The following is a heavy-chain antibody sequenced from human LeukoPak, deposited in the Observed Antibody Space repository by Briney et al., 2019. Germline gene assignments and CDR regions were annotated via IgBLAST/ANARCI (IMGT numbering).Heavy chain of an antibody. CDR1: GGSISSGGYS. D-gene: IGHD2-2*01. CDR2: IYHSGST. J-gene: IGHJ3*02. CDR3: ARIKVGTDGAFDI. V-gene: IGHV4-30-2*01. Sequence: SETLSLTCAVSGGSISSGGYSWSWIRQPPGKGLEWIGYIYHSGSTYYNPSLKSRVTISVDRSKNQFSLKLSSVTAADTAVYYCARIKVGTDGAFDIWGQGTMVTVSS.